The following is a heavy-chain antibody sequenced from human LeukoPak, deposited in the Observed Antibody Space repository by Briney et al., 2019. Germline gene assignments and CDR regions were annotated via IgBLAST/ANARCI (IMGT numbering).Heavy chain of an antibody. V-gene: IGHV1-46*01. Sequence: GASVRVSCKASGYTFTNYYMHWVRQAPGQGLEWMGIINPSGGSTSYAQKFQGRVTMTRDMSTSTVYMELSSLRSEDTAVYYCARDPYYYMDVWGKGTTVTVSS. CDR3: ARDPYYYMDV. J-gene: IGHJ6*03. CDR2: INPSGGST. CDR1: GYTFTNYY.